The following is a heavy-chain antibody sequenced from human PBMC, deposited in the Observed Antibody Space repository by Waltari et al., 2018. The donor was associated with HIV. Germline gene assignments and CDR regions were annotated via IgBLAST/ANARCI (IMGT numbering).Heavy chain of an antibody. V-gene: IGHV1-2*02. CDR1: GYTFTGYY. J-gene: IGHJ6*02. CDR3: ARGNYGDYDYYGMDV. Sequence: QVQLVQSGAEVKKPGASVKVSCTASGYTFTGYYMHWVRQAPGQGLEWMGWINPNSGGTNYAQKFQGRVTMTRDTSISTAYMELSRLRSDDTAVYYCARGNYGDYDYYGMDVWGQGTTVTVSS. CDR2: INPNSGGT. D-gene: IGHD4-17*01.